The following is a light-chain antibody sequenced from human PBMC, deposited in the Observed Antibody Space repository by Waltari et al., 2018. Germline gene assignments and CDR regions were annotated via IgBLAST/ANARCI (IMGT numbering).Light chain of an antibody. Sequence: QSVLTQPPSASGTPGQRVTISCSGSSSHIGRNHVNWYQQRPGTAPKLLIYSNNQRPSGVSDRFSGSKSGTSASLAISGLQSEDEADYYFAAWDDSLNGVVFGGGTKLTVL. CDR1: SSHIGRNH. V-gene: IGLV1-44*01. J-gene: IGLJ2*01. CDR3: AAWDDSLNGVV. CDR2: SNN.